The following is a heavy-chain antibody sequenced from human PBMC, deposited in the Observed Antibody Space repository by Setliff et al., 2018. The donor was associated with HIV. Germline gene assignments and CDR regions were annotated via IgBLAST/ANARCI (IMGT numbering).Heavy chain of an antibody. J-gene: IGHJ4*02. D-gene: IGHD5-12*01. CDR2: ITHSGGT. Sequence: SETLSLTCAVYGRSFSDNSWNWIRQPPGKGLEWIGEITHSGGTNYNPSLKSRVTIAVDTPKNQFSLNLTSVTAADTAVYYCARKGWNAYEAFDYWGQGTLVTVSS. CDR3: ARKGWNAYEAFDY. V-gene: IGHV4-34*01. CDR1: GRSFSDNS.